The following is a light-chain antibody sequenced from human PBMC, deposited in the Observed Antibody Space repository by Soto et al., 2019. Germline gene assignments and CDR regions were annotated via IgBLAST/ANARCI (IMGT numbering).Light chain of an antibody. V-gene: IGKV1-39*01. CDR3: QQSYSTPPIT. CDR1: QSISSY. CDR2: AAS. Sequence: DIQMTQSPSSLSASVGDRVTITCRASQSISSYLNWYQQKPGKAPKLLIYAASSLQSGVPSRFSGSGSGTDFTHTISSLQPEYLATYYCQQSYSTPPITFGQWTRLEIK. J-gene: IGKJ5*01.